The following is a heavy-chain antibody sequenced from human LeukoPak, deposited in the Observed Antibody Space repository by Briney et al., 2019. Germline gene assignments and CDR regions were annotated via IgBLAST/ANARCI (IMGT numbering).Heavy chain of an antibody. CDR1: GYTFISYD. CDR3: ARGLYYYDSNGRTPYDY. J-gene: IGHJ4*02. D-gene: IGHD3-22*01. Sequence: GASVKVSCKASGYTFISYDINWVRQATGQGLEWTGWMNPNSGITGYAQKFQGRVSMTRNTSIGTAYMDLSSLKSEDTAVYYCARGLYYYDSNGRTPYDYWGQGTLVTVSS. V-gene: IGHV1-8*01. CDR2: MNPNSGIT.